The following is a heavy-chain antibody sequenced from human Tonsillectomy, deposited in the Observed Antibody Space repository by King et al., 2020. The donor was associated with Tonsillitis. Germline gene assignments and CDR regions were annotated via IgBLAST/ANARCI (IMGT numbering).Heavy chain of an antibody. CDR3: ATGDFWDQYYYYMDV. Sequence: QLVQSGAEVKKPGSSVKVSCKASGGTFSSYAFSWVRQAPGQGLEWMGRIIPFLGIANYAQKFQGRVTITADKSTSTAYMELSSLRSEDTSVYYCATGDFWDQYYYYMDVWGKGTTVTVSS. CDR2: IIPFLGIA. J-gene: IGHJ6*03. CDR1: GGTFSSYA. V-gene: IGHV1-69*04. D-gene: IGHD3-3*01.